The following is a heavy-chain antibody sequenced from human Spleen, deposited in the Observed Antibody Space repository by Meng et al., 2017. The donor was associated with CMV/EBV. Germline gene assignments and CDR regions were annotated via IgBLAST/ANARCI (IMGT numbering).Heavy chain of an antibody. CDR2: ISYDGSNK. Sequence: GESLKISCAASGFTFSSYAMHWVRQAPGKGLEWVAVISYDGSNKYYADSVKGRFTISRDNSKNTLYLQMTSLRVEDTAVYYCARHRYGGPTSWPYFDYWGQGTLVTVSS. CDR3: ARHRYGGPTSWPYFDY. CDR1: GFTFSSYA. J-gene: IGHJ4*02. V-gene: IGHV3-30-3*01. D-gene: IGHD2-2*01.